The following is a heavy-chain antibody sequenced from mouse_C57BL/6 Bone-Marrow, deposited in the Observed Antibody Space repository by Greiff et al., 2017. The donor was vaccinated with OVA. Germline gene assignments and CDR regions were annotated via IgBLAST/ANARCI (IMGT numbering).Heavy chain of an antibody. CDR2: IDPSDSYT. J-gene: IGHJ1*03. Sequence: QVQLQQSGAELVMPGASVKLSCKASGYTFTSYWMHWVKQRPGQGLEWIGEIDPSDSYTNYNQKFKGKSTLTVDKSSSTAYMQLSSLTSEDSAVYYCARKPNYYGSSYWYFDVWGTGTTVTVSS. V-gene: IGHV1-69*01. D-gene: IGHD1-1*01. CDR3: ARKPNYYGSSYWYFDV. CDR1: GYTFTSYW.